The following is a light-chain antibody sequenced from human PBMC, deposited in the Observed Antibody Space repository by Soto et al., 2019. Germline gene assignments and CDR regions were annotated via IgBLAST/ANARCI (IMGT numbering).Light chain of an antibody. V-gene: IGKV1-5*01. Sequence: DIQMTQSPSTLSASVGDRVTITCRASQSISYYLAWYQQKLGRAPRLLIYDASSLESGVPSRFSGSGYGTEFTLTISSLQPDDFATYYCQQYNTYSSLTFGGGTKVDIK. CDR3: QQYNTYSSLT. CDR1: QSISYY. CDR2: DAS. J-gene: IGKJ4*01.